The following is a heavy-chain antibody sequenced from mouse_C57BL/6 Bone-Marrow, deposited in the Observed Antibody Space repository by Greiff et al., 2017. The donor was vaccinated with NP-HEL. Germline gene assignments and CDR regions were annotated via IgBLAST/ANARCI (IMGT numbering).Heavy chain of an antibody. J-gene: IGHJ2*01. Sequence: VQLQQSGPVLVKPGASVKMSCKASGYTFTDYYMNWVKQSHGKSLEWIGVINPYNGGTSYNQKFKGKATLTVDKSSSTAYMGLNSLTSEDSAVYYCARQDYGSFDYWGQGTTLTVSS. CDR2: INPYNGGT. D-gene: IGHD1-1*01. CDR3: ARQDYGSFDY. CDR1: GYTFTDYY. V-gene: IGHV1-19*01.